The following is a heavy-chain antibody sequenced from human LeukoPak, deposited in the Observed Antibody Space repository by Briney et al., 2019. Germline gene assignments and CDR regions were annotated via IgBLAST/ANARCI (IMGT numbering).Heavy chain of an antibody. V-gene: IGHV3-21*01. CDR1: GFIFSGYS. CDR3: ARGRAWELLGVDY. CDR2: ISSSTTYI. J-gene: IGHJ4*02. Sequence: PGGSLRLSCAASGFIFSGYSMNWVRQAPGKGLEWVASISSSTTYINYAYSVKGRFTISRDNTKETLYLQMNSLRAEDTAVFYCARGRAWELLGVDYWGQGTLVTVSS. D-gene: IGHD1-26*01.